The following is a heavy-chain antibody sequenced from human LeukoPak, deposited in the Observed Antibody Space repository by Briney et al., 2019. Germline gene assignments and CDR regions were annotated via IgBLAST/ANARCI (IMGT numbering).Heavy chain of an antibody. CDR2: INHSGST. CDR3: AGGFMGNLNWFDP. Sequence: SETLSLTCAVCGGSFSGYYWSWIRQPPGKGLEWIGEINHSGSTNYNPYLKSRGTISVETSKNQFSLKLSSVTAADTAVYYCAGGFMGNLNWFDPWGQGTLVTVSS. J-gene: IGHJ5*02. CDR1: GGSFSGYY. D-gene: IGHD4-23*01. V-gene: IGHV4-34*01.